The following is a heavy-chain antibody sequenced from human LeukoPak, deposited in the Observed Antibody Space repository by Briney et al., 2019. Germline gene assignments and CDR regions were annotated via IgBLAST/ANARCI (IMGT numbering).Heavy chain of an antibody. CDR2: ISSNGGST. J-gene: IGHJ4*02. V-gene: IGHV3-64*01. D-gene: IGHD3/OR15-3a*01. CDR3: ARVVLDWGYFDY. CDR1: GFTFSSYA. Sequence: PGGSLRLSCAASGFTFSSYAMHWVRQAPGKGLEYASAISSNGGSTYYANSVKGRFTISRDNSKNTLYLQMGSLRAEDMAAYYCARVVLDWGYFDYWGQGTLVTVSS.